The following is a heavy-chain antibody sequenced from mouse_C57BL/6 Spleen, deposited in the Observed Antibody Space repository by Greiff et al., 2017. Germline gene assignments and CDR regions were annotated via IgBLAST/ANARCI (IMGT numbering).Heavy chain of an antibody. CDR3: ANYYGSLYAMDY. V-gene: IGHV1-82*01. Sequence: QVQLQQSGPELVKPGASVKISCKASGHAFSSSWMNWVKQRPGKGLEWIGRIYPGDGDTNYNGKFKGKATLTADKSSSTAYMQLSSLTSEDSAVYFCANYYGSLYAMDYWGQGTSVTVSS. D-gene: IGHD1-1*01. CDR2: IYPGDGDT. CDR1: GHAFSSSW. J-gene: IGHJ4*01.